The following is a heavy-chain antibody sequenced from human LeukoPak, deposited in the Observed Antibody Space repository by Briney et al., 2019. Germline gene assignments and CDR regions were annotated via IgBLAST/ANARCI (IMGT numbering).Heavy chain of an antibody. CDR1: GFTFSSYG. CDR2: IRYDGSNK. CDR3: AKDLVGYYYDSSGYYPQDY. Sequence: GGSLRPSCAASGFTFSSYGMHWVRQAPGKGLEWVAFIRYDGSNKYYADSVKGRFTISRDNSKSTLYLQMNSLRAEDTAVYYCAKDLVGYYYDSSGYYPQDYWGQGTLVTVSS. D-gene: IGHD3-22*01. V-gene: IGHV3-30*02. J-gene: IGHJ4*02.